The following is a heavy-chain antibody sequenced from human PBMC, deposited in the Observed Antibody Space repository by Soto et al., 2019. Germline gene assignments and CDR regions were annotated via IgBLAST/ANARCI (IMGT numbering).Heavy chain of an antibody. V-gene: IGHV4-59*01. Sequence: KPSETLSLTCTVSGGSISSNYWTWIRQPPGKGLEWIGYVYNSGSTNYNPSLKSRVTISEDTSKSQSSLKVNSMTAADTAVYYCARYRREAVAGYTLDNWGQGILVTVSS. CDR1: GGSISSNY. J-gene: IGHJ4*02. CDR3: ARYRREAVAGYTLDN. D-gene: IGHD6-13*01. CDR2: VYNSGST.